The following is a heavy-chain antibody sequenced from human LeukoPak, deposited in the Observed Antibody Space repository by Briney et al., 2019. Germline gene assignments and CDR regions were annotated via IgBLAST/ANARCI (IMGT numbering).Heavy chain of an antibody. D-gene: IGHD3-10*01. CDR3: ARGTYYYISETFDP. Sequence: SETLSLTCAVYGGSFSGYYWSWIRQPPGKGLEWIGSIYHSGSTYYDPSLKSRVTISIDPSKNQFSLNLNSVTAADTAVYYCARGTYYYISETFDPWGQGTLVTVSS. V-gene: IGHV4-34*01. J-gene: IGHJ5*02. CDR1: GGSFSGYY. CDR2: IYHSGST.